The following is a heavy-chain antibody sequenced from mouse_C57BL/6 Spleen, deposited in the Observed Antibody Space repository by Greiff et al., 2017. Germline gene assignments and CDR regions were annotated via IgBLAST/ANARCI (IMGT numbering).Heavy chain of an antibody. CDR3: AILLRALFDD. Sequence: QVQLQQSGAELVKPGASVKLSCKASGYTFTSYWMHWVKQRPGQGLEWIGMIHPNSGSTNYNEKFKSKATLTVDKSSSTAYMQLSSLTSEDSAVYYCAILLRALFDDWGQGTTLTVSS. D-gene: IGHD1-1*01. CDR1: GYTFTSYW. V-gene: IGHV1-64*01. J-gene: IGHJ2*01. CDR2: IHPNSGST.